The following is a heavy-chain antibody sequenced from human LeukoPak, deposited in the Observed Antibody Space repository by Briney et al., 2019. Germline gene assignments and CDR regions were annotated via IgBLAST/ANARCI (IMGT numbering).Heavy chain of an antibody. CDR2: VNRDGSET. V-gene: IGHV3-7*03. CDR1: GFTLSNHW. CDR3: ARNNGMDV. J-gene: IGHJ6*02. Sequence: GGSLRLSCAASGFTLSNHWMTWVRQVPGRGPEWVANVNRDGSETYYLDSVKGRFTISRDNARNSLYLQMNSLRAEDTALYHCARNNGMDVWGQGTTVIVSS.